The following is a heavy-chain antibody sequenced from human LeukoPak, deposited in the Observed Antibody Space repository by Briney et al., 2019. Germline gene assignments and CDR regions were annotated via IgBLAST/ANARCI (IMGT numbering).Heavy chain of an antibody. J-gene: IGHJ6*02. CDR1: GFTVSSNY. D-gene: IGHD1-14*01. CDR2: IYTGGST. V-gene: IGHV3-66*01. CDR3: ARVVSTAGLPPHSGMDV. Sequence: PGGSQRLPCAACGFTVSSNYMTWVRQAPGTGLEWVSSIYTGGSTYYADSVKGRFTFSRDNSKNTLYLQMNTLRAEDTAVYYCARVVSTAGLPPHSGMDVWGQGTTVTVSS.